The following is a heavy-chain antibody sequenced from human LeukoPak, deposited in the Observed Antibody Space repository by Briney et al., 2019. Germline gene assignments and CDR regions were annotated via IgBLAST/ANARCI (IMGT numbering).Heavy chain of an antibody. CDR3: ARVGSIAEVFLDT. J-gene: IGHJ4*02. Sequence: QPGGSLRLSCAASGFTFSTYWMHWVRQAPGKGLVWVSRINGDGRDITYADSVKGRFAISRDNAKTTLYLQMNSLRADDTAVYYCARVGSIAEVFLDTWGQGPLVTVSS. V-gene: IGHV3-74*01. CDR2: INGDGRDI. D-gene: IGHD6-13*01. CDR1: GFTFSTYW.